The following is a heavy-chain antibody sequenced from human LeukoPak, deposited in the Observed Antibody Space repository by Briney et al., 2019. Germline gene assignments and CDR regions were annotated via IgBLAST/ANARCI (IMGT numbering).Heavy chain of an antibody. CDR1: GFSLRIFG. D-gene: IGHD2-15*01. J-gene: IGHJ3*02. Sequence: GGSLRLSCAASGFSLRIFGIHWVRQAPGKGLEWVAFIRYDASNKYYADSVKGRFTISRDNSKNTLYLQMNSLRAEDTAVYYCAKDRIYCSGGSCYEGVDAFDIWGQGTMVTVSS. V-gene: IGHV3-30*02. CDR2: IRYDASNK. CDR3: AKDRIYCSGGSCYEGVDAFDI.